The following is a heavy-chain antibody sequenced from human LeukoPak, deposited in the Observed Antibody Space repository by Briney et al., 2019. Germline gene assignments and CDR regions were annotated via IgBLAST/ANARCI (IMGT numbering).Heavy chain of an antibody. D-gene: IGHD2-15*01. CDR3: ARALGSGRRHDAFDI. V-gene: IGHV3-64*01. Sequence: GGSLRLSCAASGFTFSSYAMHWVRQPPGKGLEYVSAINNNGGPTYYANSVKGRFTISRDNSNNTLYLQMGSLRAEDMAVYYCARALGSGRRHDAFDIWGQGTMVTVSS. J-gene: IGHJ3*02. CDR2: INNNGGPT. CDR1: GFTFSSYA.